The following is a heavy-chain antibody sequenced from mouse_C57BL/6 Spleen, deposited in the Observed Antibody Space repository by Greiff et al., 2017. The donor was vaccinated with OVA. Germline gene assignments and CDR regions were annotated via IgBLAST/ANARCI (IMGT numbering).Heavy chain of an antibody. CDR3: ARVRTGTNYAMDY. D-gene: IGHD4-1*01. J-gene: IGHJ4*01. CDR2: ISYDGSN. CDR1: GYSITSGYY. V-gene: IGHV3-6*01. Sequence: ESGPGLVKPSQSLSLTCSVTGYSITSGYYWNWIRQFPGNKLEWMGYISYDGSNNYNPSLKNRISITRDTSKNQFFLKLNSVTTEDTATYYCARVRTGTNYAMDYWGQGTSVTVSS.